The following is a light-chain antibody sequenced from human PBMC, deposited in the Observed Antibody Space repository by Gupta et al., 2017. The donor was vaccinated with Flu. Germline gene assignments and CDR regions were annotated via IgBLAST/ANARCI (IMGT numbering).Light chain of an antibody. J-gene: IGLJ1*01. CDR2: QDN. Sequence: SYELTQSPSRSVSPGQTASISCSGDKLGNKYIYWYQQKPGQSPVLVIYQDNKRPSGIPERFSGSNSGNTATLTISGTQAMDEADYYCQAWDSSTPYVFGTGTKVTVL. CDR3: QAWDSSTPYV. CDR1: KLGNKY. V-gene: IGLV3-1*01.